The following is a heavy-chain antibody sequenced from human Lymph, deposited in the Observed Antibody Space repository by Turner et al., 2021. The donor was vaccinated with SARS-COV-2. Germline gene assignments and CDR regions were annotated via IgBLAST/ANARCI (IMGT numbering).Heavy chain of an antibody. CDR2: SNHSGST. J-gene: IGHJ2*01. CDR1: GGSFSGYY. D-gene: IGHD7-27*01. Sequence: QVQLQQWGAGLLKPSETLSLTCAVYGGSFSGYYWSWIRQPPGKGLEWIGESNHSGSTNYNPSLKSRVTISVDTSKKQFSLKLSSVTAADTAVYYCARVWVRWWYFDLWGRGTLVTVSS. V-gene: IGHV4-34*01. CDR3: ARVWVRWWYFDL.